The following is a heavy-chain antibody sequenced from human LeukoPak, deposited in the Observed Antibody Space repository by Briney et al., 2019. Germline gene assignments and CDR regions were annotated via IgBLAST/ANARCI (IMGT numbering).Heavy chain of an antibody. CDR3: ARDYPTFDY. CDR2: ITSSGTYI. V-gene: IGHV3-21*01. Sequence: PGGSLRLSCAASGFTFSNYNMNWVRQAPGKGLEWVSSITSSGTYIYYADSVEGRFTISRDNAKSSLYLQMNSLRAEDTAVYYCARDYPTFDYWGLGTLVTVSS. J-gene: IGHJ4*02. D-gene: IGHD3-16*02. CDR1: GFTFSNYN.